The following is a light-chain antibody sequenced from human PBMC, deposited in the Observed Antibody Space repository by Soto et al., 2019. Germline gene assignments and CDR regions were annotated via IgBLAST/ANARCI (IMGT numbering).Light chain of an antibody. Sequence: QSVLTQPASVSGSPGQSIAISCTGINSDVGGYNSVSWYQHHPGKAPKLILYAVGDRPSGVSYRFSGSKSGNTASLTISGLQAADEADYFCSSYTSSMTNVFGSGTKVTVL. CDR2: AVG. J-gene: IGLJ1*01. CDR3: SSYTSSMTNV. V-gene: IGLV2-14*03. CDR1: NSDVGGYNS.